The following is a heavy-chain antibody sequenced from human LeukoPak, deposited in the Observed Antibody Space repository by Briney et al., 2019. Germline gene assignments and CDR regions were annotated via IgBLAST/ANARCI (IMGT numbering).Heavy chain of an antibody. Sequence: SETLSLTCAIYVGSFSGYHWNWIRQPPGKGPEWIGEVNESGGTNINPSLRSRVILSVDTSMNQFSLKLISVTAADTGVYYCARGQGATVPKVGKNWFDPWGHGTRVIVSP. J-gene: IGHJ5*02. D-gene: IGHD1-26*01. V-gene: IGHV4-34*01. CDR3: ARGQGATVPKVGKNWFDP. CDR1: VGSFSGYH. CDR2: VNESGGT.